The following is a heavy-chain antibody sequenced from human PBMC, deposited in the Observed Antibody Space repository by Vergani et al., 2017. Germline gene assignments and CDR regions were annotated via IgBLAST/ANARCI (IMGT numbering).Heavy chain of an antibody. CDR2: INAYNGNT. V-gene: IGHV1-18*01. D-gene: IGHD3-22*01. Sequence: QVQLVQSGAEVKMPGASVKVSCKASGYTFTSYGISWVRQGPGQGLEWMGWINAYNGNTNYAQKLQGRVTMTTGTSTRTAYIELRSLRSDDTAVYYCARGVYDSPAGGAFDIWSQGSMVTVSS. J-gene: IGHJ3*02. CDR1: GYTFTSYG. CDR3: ARGVYDSPAGGAFDI.